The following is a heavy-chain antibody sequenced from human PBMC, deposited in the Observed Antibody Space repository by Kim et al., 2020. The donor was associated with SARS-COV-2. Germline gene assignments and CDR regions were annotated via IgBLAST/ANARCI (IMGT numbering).Heavy chain of an antibody. CDR3: ATPSLTVTTAVY. V-gene: IGHV4-34*01. Sequence: SETLSLTCAVYGGSFSGYYWSWIRQPPGKGLEWIGEINHSGSTNYNPSLKSRVTISVDTSKNQFSLKLSSVTAADTAVYYCATPSLTVTTAVYWGQGTLVTVSS. J-gene: IGHJ4*02. D-gene: IGHD4-17*01. CDR2: INHSGST. CDR1: GGSFSGYY.